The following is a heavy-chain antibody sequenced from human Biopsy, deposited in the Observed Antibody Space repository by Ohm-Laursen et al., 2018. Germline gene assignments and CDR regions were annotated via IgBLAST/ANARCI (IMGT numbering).Heavy chain of an antibody. CDR3: ARDYYPYVDYLKDVPLCDS. V-gene: IGHV1-18*01. D-gene: IGHD4-17*01. Sequence: ASVKVSCKVSGYTFTTYGISWVRQAPGQGLEWMGWINTYSGNTNYGKKLHDRVIMTSDTSTSTAYLEHRSLRSDDTAVYYCARDYYPYVDYLKDVPLCDSWGQGTLVTVSS. CDR1: GYTFTTYG. CDR2: INTYSGNT. J-gene: IGHJ4*02.